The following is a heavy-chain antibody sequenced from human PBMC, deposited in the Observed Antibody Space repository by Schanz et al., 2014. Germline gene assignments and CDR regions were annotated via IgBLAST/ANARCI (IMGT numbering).Heavy chain of an antibody. Sequence: QVQLQQWGAGLLKPSETLSLICVINGGSFSAYHWSWLRQSPGKGPEWIGEISHDGTTNYNPSLKRRITISGNTTKNQSSLNLTSVTAADTADYYCASRRRMGISMVLGILKGWFDPWGQGTLVTVSS. CDR2: ISHDGTT. D-gene: IGHD3-10*01. V-gene: IGHV4-34*02. J-gene: IGHJ5*02. CDR3: ASRRRMGISMVLGILKGWFDP. CDR1: GGSFSAYH.